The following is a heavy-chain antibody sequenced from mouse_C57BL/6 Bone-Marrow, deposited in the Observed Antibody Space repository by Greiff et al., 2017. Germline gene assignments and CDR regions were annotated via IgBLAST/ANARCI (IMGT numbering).Heavy chain of an antibody. CDR2: IDPSDSYT. Sequence: QVQLQQPGAELVMPGASVKLSCKASGYTFTSYWMHWVKQRPGQGLEWIGEIDPSDSYTNYNQKFKGKSTLTVDKSSSTAYMQLSSLTSEDSAFYYCARSSGYPACWGQGTTLTVSS. D-gene: IGHD3-1*01. J-gene: IGHJ2*01. CDR1: GYTFTSYW. V-gene: IGHV1-69*01. CDR3: ARSSGYPAC.